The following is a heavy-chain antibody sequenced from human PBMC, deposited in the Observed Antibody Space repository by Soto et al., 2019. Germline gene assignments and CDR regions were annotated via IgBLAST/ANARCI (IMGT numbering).Heavy chain of an antibody. CDR1: GGSISSGGYY. Sequence: SETLSLTCTVSGGSISSGGYYWSWIRQHPGKGLEWIGYIYYSGSTYYNPSLKSRVTISVDTSKDQFSLKLSSVTAADTAVYYCARVGATAEFDYWGQGTLVTVSS. CDR3: ARVGATAEFDY. D-gene: IGHD1-26*01. J-gene: IGHJ4*02. V-gene: IGHV4-31*03. CDR2: IYYSGST.